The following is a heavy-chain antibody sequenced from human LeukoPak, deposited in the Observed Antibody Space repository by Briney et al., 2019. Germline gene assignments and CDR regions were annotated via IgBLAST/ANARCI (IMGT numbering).Heavy chain of an antibody. J-gene: IGHJ5*02. CDR3: ARDLGCTNGVCYGYWFDP. D-gene: IGHD2-8*01. Sequence: GSSVKVSCKASGGTFSSYGISWVRQAPGHGLEWMGRIIPIFGTANYAQKFQGRVTITTDESTSTAYMELSSLRSEDTAVYYCARDLGCTNGVCYGYWFDPWGQGTLVTVSS. V-gene: IGHV1-69*05. CDR2: IIPIFGTA. CDR1: GGTFSSYG.